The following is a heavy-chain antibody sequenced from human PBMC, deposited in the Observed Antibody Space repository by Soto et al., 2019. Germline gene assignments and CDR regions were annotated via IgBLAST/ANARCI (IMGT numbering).Heavy chain of an antibody. J-gene: IGHJ2*01. D-gene: IGHD7-27*01. V-gene: IGHV3-33*01. CDR3: ARARWGSRTWYFDI. Sequence: QVQLVESGGGVVQPGRSLRLSCAASGFTFSTFDMHWVRQAPGKGLEWVADIWSDGNSKYYADSVKGRFTISRDNSKHTLDLRMNSLRAEDMAVYYCARARWGSRTWYFDIWGRGTLVTVSS. CDR1: GFTFSTFD. CDR2: IWSDGNSK.